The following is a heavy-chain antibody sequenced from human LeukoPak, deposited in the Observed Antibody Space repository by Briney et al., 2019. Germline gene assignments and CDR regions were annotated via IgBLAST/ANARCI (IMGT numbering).Heavy chain of an antibody. CDR3: VCLGLGGLSLD. CDR1: GFTFSRYS. J-gene: IGHJ4*02. CDR2: VNSDGSGT. D-gene: IGHD3-16*01. V-gene: IGHV3-74*01. Sequence: GGSLRLSCAASGFTFSRYSMHWVRQAPGKGLVWVSHVNSDGSGTDYADSVKGRFTISRDNAKNTLYLQMNSLRVEDTAVYYCVCLGLGGLSLDWGQGTLVAVSS.